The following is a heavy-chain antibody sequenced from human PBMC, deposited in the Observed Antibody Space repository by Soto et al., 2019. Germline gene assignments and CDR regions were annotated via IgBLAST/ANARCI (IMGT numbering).Heavy chain of an antibody. V-gene: IGHV3-11*01. CDR1: GFTFSDYY. CDR3: ASRVCSGGSCYSHDAFDI. J-gene: IGHJ3*02. Sequence: VQLVESGGGLVKPGGSLRLSCAASGFTFSDYYMSWIRQAPGKGLEWVSYISSSGSTIYYADSVKGRFTISRDNAKNSLYLQMNSLRAEDTAVYYCASRVCSGGSCYSHDAFDIWGQGTMVTVSS. CDR2: ISSSGSTI. D-gene: IGHD2-15*01.